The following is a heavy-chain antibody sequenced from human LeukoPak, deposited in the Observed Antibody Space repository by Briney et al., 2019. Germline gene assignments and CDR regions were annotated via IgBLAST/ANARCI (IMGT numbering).Heavy chain of an antibody. J-gene: IGHJ4*02. CDR2: INWNGGST. D-gene: IGHD2-2*02. Sequence: WIRQPPGKGLEWVSRINWNGGSTGYADSVKGRFTISRDNAKNSLYLQMNSLRAEDTAVYYCASGQGISAYNYWGQGTLVTVSS. V-gene: IGHV3-20*03. CDR3: ASGQGISAYNY.